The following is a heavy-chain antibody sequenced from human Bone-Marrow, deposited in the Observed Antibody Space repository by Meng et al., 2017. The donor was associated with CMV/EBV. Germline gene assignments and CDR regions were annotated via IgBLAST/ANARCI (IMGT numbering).Heavy chain of an antibody. CDR2: IYYSGST. Sequence: SETLSLTCAVSGGSISSYYWSWIRQPPGKGLEWIGYIYYSGSTNYNPSLKSRVTISVDTSKNQFSLKLSSVTAADTAVYYCARRRSTVTGYTELEAPYGMDVWGQGTTVTVSS. J-gene: IGHJ6*02. D-gene: IGHD4-11*01. CDR1: GGSISSYY. V-gene: IGHV4-59*01. CDR3: ARRRSTVTGYTELEAPYGMDV.